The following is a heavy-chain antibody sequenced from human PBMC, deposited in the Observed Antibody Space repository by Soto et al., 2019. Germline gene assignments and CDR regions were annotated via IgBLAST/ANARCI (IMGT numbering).Heavy chain of an antibody. CDR2: ITGSGSSI. Sequence: GGSLRLSCVASGFSFNKYATIWVRQAPGKGQEWVSGITGSGSSIQYTASVKGRFTISRDNSKNTVYLQMDYLRAEDTAMYYCARNTPRGYSYDVNQFDPWGQGTLVTVSS. J-gene: IGHJ5*02. CDR1: GFSFNKYA. D-gene: IGHD5-18*01. V-gene: IGHV3-23*01. CDR3: ARNTPRGYSYDVNQFDP.